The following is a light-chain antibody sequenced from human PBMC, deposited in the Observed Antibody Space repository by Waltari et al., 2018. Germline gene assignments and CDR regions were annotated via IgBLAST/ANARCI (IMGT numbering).Light chain of an antibody. V-gene: IGLV2-8*01. CDR1: RNDVGAYNY. J-gene: IGLJ1*01. CDR2: GVN. Sequence: QSALTQPPSASGSPGQSVTISCTGTRNDVGAYNYVAWYQQHPGKAPKLIIYGVNKRPSGVPDRFSGSKSGNTASLTVFGLQVEDEGDYYCSSYAGGNGYACGTGTQVIVL. CDR3: SSYAGGNGYA.